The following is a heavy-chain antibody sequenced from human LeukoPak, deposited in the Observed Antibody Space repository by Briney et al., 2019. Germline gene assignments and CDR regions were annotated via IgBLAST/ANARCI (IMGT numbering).Heavy chain of an antibody. D-gene: IGHD3-22*01. CDR2: ISGSGGST. J-gene: IGHJ5*02. CDR1: GFTFSSYA. V-gene: IGHV3-23*01. CDR3: AANYYDSSGYPQGFDP. Sequence: PGGSLRLSCAASGFTFSSYAMSWVRQAPGKGLEWVSAISGSGGSTYYADSVKGRFTISRDNSKNTLYLQMNSLRAEDTAVYYCAANYYDSSGYPQGFDPWGRGTLVTVSS.